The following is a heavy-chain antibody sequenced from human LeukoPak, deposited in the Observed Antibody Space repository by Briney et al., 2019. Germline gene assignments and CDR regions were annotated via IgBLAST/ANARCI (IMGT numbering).Heavy chain of an antibody. CDR3: ARRSGSFQGDYNFDY. V-gene: IGHV5-51*01. J-gene: IGHJ4*02. CDR2: IYPGDSDT. D-gene: IGHD1-26*01. Sequence: GESLKISCKGSGYIFTSYWIAWGRQMPGKGLEWMGIIYPGDSDTRYSPSFQGQVTISVDKSISTAYLQRSSLKASDTAMYYCARRSGSFQGDYNFDYWGQGTLVTVSS. CDR1: GYIFTSYW.